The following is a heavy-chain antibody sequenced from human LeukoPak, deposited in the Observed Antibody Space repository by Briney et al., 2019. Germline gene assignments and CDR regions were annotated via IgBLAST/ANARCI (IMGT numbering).Heavy chain of an antibody. CDR1: GFTFSSYA. CDR2: ISYDGSNK. Sequence: GRPLRLSCAASGFTFSSYAMHWVRQAPGKGLEWVAVISYDGSNKYYADSVKGRFTISRDNSKNTLYLQMNSLRAEDTAVYYCARDSGYDHPDIYYYYGMDVWGQGTTVTVSS. D-gene: IGHD5-12*01. J-gene: IGHJ6*02. V-gene: IGHV3-30-3*01. CDR3: ARDSGYDHPDIYYYYGMDV.